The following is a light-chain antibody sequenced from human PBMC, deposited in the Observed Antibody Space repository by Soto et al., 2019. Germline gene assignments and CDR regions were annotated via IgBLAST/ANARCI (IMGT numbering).Light chain of an antibody. V-gene: IGKV1-5*03. CDR3: QQYNGYPWT. Sequence: DIQMTQSPSTLSASVGDRVTITCRASQSISSWLAWYQRKPGKVPKLLIYRASILESGVPSSFSGSGSGTEFTLTISSLQLDDFATYYCQQYNGYPWTFGQGTKVEV. CDR2: RAS. J-gene: IGKJ1*01. CDR1: QSISSW.